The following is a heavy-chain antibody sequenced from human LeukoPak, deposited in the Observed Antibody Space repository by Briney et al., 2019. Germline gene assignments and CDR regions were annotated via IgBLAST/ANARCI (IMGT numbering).Heavy chain of an antibody. D-gene: IGHD3-22*01. Sequence: PSETLSLTCTVSGGSISSSDYYWGWIRQPPGKGLEWIGSMFYSGSTYYNPSLKSRVTISGDTSKNQFSLKLSSVTAADTAVYYCGRVYFSYFDRKNYYYMDVWGKGTTVTVAS. CDR2: MFYSGST. CDR3: GRVYFSYFDRKNYYYMDV. V-gene: IGHV4-39*07. CDR1: GGSISSSDYY. J-gene: IGHJ6*03.